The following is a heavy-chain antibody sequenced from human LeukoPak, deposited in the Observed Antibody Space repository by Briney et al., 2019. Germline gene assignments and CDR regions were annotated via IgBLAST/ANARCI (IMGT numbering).Heavy chain of an antibody. J-gene: IGHJ4*02. CDR3: ARATTYDILTGYFDY. V-gene: IGHV4-34*01. D-gene: IGHD3-9*01. CDR2: INHSGST. Sequence: SETLSLTCAVYGGSFSGYYWSWIRQPPGKGLEWIGEINHSGSTNYNPSLKSRVTISVDTSKNQFSLKLSSVTAADTAVYYCARATTYDILTGYFDYWGQGTLVTVSS. CDR1: GGSFSGYY.